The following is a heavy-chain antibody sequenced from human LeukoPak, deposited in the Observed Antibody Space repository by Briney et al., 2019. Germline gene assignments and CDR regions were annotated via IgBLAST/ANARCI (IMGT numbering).Heavy chain of an antibody. CDR3: ANYIRTVHYYMAV. Sequence: PSETLSLTCSVSGGSFDSKYWSWIRQPPGKGLEWIGYISTSGSTNFNPSLKSRVAMSIDTSKNQFSLKVHSVTAADTAVYYCANYIRTVHYYMAVWGKGTTVIVSS. CDR2: ISTSGST. D-gene: IGHD4-11*01. CDR1: GGSFDSKY. J-gene: IGHJ6*03. V-gene: IGHV4-4*09.